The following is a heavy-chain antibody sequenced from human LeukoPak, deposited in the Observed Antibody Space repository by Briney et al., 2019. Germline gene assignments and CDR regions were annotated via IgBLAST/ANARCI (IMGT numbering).Heavy chain of an antibody. D-gene: IGHD5-18*01. J-gene: IGHJ6*03. CDR2: ISAYNGNT. V-gene: IGHV1-18*01. Sequence: GASVKVSCKASVYTFTSYGISWVRQAPGQGVEGMGWISAYNGNTNYAQKLQGRVTMTTDTSTSTAYMELRSLRSDDTAVYYCARSYGYNYYYYYYMDVWGKGTTVTVSS. CDR1: VYTFTSYG. CDR3: ARSYGYNYYYYYYMDV.